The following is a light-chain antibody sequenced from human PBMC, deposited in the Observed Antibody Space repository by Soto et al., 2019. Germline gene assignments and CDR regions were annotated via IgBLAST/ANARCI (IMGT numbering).Light chain of an antibody. CDR1: QSVSSY. J-gene: IGKJ5*01. CDR3: QQRSNFL. V-gene: IGKV3-11*01. CDR2: DAS. Sequence: EIVLTQSPATLSLSPGERATLSCRASQSVSSYLAWYQQKPGQAPRLLIYDASNRATGIPARFSGSGSGTDFTLTISSLEPEDFAVYYCQQRSNFLFGQGTRLE.